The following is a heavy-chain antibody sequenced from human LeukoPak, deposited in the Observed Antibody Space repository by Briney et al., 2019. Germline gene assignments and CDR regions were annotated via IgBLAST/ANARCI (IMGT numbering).Heavy chain of an antibody. D-gene: IGHD2-8*01. CDR2: IYSNSGVT. CDR3: ARDGVSTTLDFDD. CDR1: GYTFTAYY. J-gene: IGHJ4*02. V-gene: IGHV1-2*02. Sequence: ALVKVSCKTSGYTFTAYYMYWLRQAPGQGLECMGWIYSNSGVTGYAQNFQGRVTMTRDTSVSTIYMELSRLRSDDTAVYYCARDGVSTTLDFDDWGQGCLVTASS.